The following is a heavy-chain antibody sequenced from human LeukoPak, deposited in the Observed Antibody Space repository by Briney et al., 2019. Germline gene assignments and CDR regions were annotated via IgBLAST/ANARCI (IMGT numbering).Heavy chain of an antibody. CDR1: GFTFSSYA. J-gene: IGHJ4*02. CDR2: ISGSGGST. D-gene: IGHD3-3*01. V-gene: IGHV3-23*01. CDR3: ATEPYYDFWSGYLDYFDY. Sequence: PGGSLRLSCAASGFTFSSYAMSWVRQAPGKGLEWVSAISGSGGSTYYADSVKGRFTISRDNSKNTLYLQMNSLRAEDTAVYYCATEPYYDFWSGYLDYFDYWGQGTLVTVSS.